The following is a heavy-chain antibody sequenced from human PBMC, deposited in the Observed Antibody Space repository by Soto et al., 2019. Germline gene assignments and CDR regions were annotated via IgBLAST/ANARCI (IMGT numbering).Heavy chain of an antibody. CDR1: GFTFSSYG. CDR2: ISYDGSNK. CDR3: AKFADAFDI. Sequence: QVQLVESGGGVVQPGRSLRPSCAASGFTFSSYGMHWVRQAPGKGLEWVAVISYDGSNKYYADSVKGRFTISRDNSKNTLYLQMNSLRAEDTAVYYCAKFADAFDIWGQGTMVTVSS. D-gene: IGHD3-16*01. V-gene: IGHV3-30*18. J-gene: IGHJ3*02.